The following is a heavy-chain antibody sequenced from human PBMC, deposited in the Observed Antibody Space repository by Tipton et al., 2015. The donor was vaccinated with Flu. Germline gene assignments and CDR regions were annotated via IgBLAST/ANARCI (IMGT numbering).Heavy chain of an antibody. V-gene: IGHV4-4*07. CDR1: GGAVRSYY. CDR3: ARSETPVGKWSFSRGPGDYYYFAMDV. D-gene: IGHD1-26*01. J-gene: IGHJ6*02. CDR2: IYPSGAT. Sequence: TLSLTCSVFGGAVRSYYWNWVRQPAGKGLEWVGRIYPSGATNYNPSLKSRISMSLDTSKNQFLLQLTSVTAADTAVYYCARSETPVGKWSFSRGPGDYYYFAMDVWGQGTAVTVS.